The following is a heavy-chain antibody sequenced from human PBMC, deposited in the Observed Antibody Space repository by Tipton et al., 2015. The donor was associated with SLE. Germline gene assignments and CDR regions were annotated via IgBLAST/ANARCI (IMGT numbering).Heavy chain of an antibody. CDR3: ARGRFDSSGFDY. CDR1: GGSFSGYY. V-gene: IGHV3-11*06. J-gene: IGHJ4*02. Sequence: LSLTCAVYGGSFSGYYWSWIRQAPGKGLEWVSYISSSSSYTNYADSVKGRFTISRDNAKNSLYLQMNSLRAEDTAVYYCARGRFDSSGFDYWGQGTLVTVSS. CDR2: ISSSSSYT. D-gene: IGHD3-22*01.